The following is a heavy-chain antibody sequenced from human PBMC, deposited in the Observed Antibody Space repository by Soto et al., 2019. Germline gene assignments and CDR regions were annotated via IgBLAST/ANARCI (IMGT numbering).Heavy chain of an antibody. D-gene: IGHD2-2*01. V-gene: IGHV3-23*01. CDR3: ARDRPVVRYYGMDV. Sequence: GSLRLSCAASGFTFSSYAMKWVRQAPGKGLEWVSLIGESGTPTYYADSVKGRFTISRDNSGNTLFLEMYSLRAEDTAVYYCARDRPVVRYYGMDVWGQGTTVTVSS. CDR1: GFTFSSYA. J-gene: IGHJ6*02. CDR2: IGESGTPT.